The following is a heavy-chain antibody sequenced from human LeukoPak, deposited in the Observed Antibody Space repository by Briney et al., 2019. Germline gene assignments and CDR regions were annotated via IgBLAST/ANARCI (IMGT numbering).Heavy chain of an antibody. CDR1: GITVSNYG. D-gene: IGHD3-22*01. CDR2: ISGSGGST. V-gene: IGHV3-23*01. J-gene: IGHJ4*02. Sequence: GGSLRLSCAVSGITVSNYGMSWVRQAPGKGLEWVAGISGSGGSTHYADSVKGRFTISRDNPRNTLYLQMNSLRPEDTAVYFCAKRGVVIRVILVGFHKEAYYFDSWGQGALVTVSS. CDR3: AKRGVVIRVILVGFHKEAYYFDS.